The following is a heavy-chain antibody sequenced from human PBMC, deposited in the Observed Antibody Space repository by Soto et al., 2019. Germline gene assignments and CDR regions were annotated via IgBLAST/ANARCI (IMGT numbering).Heavy chain of an antibody. V-gene: IGHV3-33*01. D-gene: IGHD3-3*01. CDR1: EFTFTSYG. J-gene: IGHJ4*02. Sequence: QVQLVESGGGVAQPGRSLTLSCVATEFTFTSYGIHWVRQAPGKGLEWVAVIWYDGSDKYYGDSVKRRFSISRDNSKNTAFLPTNTPRAADTTAYYCATARLFLPWLDYGGQGTLVSVSS. CDR3: ATARLFLPWLDY. CDR2: IWYDGSDK.